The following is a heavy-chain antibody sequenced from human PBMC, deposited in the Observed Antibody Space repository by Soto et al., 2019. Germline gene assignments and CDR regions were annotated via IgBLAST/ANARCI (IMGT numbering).Heavy chain of an antibody. CDR3: AKDRARGAIVVVTATTYNWFDP. CDR1: GFTFSSYA. J-gene: IGHJ5*02. V-gene: IGHV3-23*01. CDR2: ISGSGGST. Sequence: GGSLRLSCAASGFTFSSYAMSWVRQAPGKGLEWVSAISGSGGSTYYADSVKGRFTISRDNSKNTLYLQMNSLRAEDTAVYYCAKDRARGAIVVVTATTYNWFDPWRQGTLVTVSS. D-gene: IGHD2-21*02.